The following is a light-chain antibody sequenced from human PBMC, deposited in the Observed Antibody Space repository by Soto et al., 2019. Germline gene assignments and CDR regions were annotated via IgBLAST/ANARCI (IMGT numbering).Light chain of an antibody. V-gene: IGLV1-40*01. CDR1: TSNIGAGYD. CDR3: QSYDSSLSGSRV. Sequence: HSVLTQPPSVSGAPGQRVTISCTGTTSNIGAGYDVHWYQQLPETAPKLLIYGSSNRPSGVPDRFSGSKSGTSASLAITGLQAEDEADYYCQSYDSSLSGSRVFGTGIKVTVL. CDR2: GSS. J-gene: IGLJ1*01.